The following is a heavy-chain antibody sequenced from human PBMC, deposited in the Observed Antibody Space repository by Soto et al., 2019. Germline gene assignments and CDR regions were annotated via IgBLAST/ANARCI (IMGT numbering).Heavy chain of an antibody. J-gene: IGHJ6*02. CDR3: ATQLAAAGGDYYYYGMDV. V-gene: IGHV4-34*01. CDR1: GGCFSGYY. Sequence: ELLSLTCAVYGGCFSGYYWSWIRQPPGKGLEWIGEINHSGSTNYNPSLKSRVTISVDTSKNQFSLKLSSVTAADTAVYYCATQLAAAGGDYYYYGMDVWGQGTTVTVSS. CDR2: INHSGST. D-gene: IGHD6-13*01.